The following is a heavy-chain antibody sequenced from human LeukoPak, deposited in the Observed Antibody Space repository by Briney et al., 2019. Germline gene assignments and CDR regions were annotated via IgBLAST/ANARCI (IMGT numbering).Heavy chain of an antibody. J-gene: IGHJ4*02. CDR3: ARGPSGMRAYYFDY. CDR1: GGSISTYY. Sequence: SETLSLTCTVSGGSISTYYWSWIRQPPGKGLERIGYIYYSGGTNYNPSLKSRVTISLDTSKSLFSLKLSSVTAADTAVYYCARGPSGMRAYYFDYWGQGALVTVSS. CDR2: IYYSGGT. V-gene: IGHV4-59*01.